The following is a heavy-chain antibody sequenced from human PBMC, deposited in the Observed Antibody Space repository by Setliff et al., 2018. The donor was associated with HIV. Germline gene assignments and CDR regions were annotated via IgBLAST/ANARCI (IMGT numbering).Heavy chain of an antibody. CDR3: ARGVPLLPPHY. J-gene: IGHJ4*02. CDR1: GSSISSNNYY. CDR2: IFYSETVYYGGRT. Sequence: NPSETLSLTCTVSGSSISSNNYYWGWIRQPPGKGLEWIGSIFYSETVYYGGRTYYSPSLKSRVTISVDTSKSQFSLKLSSVTAADTAVYYCARGVPLLPPHYWGQGTLVTVSS. D-gene: IGHD2-21*02. V-gene: IGHV4-39*07.